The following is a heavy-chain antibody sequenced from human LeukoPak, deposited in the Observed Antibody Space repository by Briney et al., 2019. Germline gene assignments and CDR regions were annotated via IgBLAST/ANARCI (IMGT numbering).Heavy chain of an antibody. J-gene: IGHJ5*02. CDR2: INTNTGNP. V-gene: IGHV7-4-1*02. D-gene: IGHD3-3*01. CDR1: GYTFTSYT. CDR3: ARERSTIFGVVRRHNYWFDP. Sequence: ASVKVSCKASGYTFTSYTMNWVRQAPGQGLEWMGWINTNTGNPTYAQGFTGRFVFSLDTSVSTAYLQISSLKAEDTAVYYCARERSTIFGVVRRHNYWFDPWGQGTLATVSS.